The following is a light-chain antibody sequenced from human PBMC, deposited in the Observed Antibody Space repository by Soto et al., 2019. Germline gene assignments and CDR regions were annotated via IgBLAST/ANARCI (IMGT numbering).Light chain of an antibody. CDR3: GTWDDSLSAVV. CDR1: SSNIGVKS. CDR2: DNS. V-gene: IGLV1-51*01. Sequence: QSVLTQPPSVSAAPGQKVTISCSGSSSNIGVKSVSWYQQLPRTAPKLLIYDNSERPSGFPDRFSASKSGTSATLGITGLQNGDEADYYCGTWDDSLSAVVFGGGTKLTVL. J-gene: IGLJ2*01.